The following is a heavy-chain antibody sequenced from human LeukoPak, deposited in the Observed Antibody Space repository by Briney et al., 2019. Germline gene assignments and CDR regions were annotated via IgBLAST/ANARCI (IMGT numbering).Heavy chain of an antibody. Sequence: GSLRFSCAASGFTFSDYYMSWIRQAPGEGLEWVSYISSSGSTIYYADSVKGRFTISRDNAKNSLYLQMNSLRAEDTAVYYCARARRWELLADPWGQGTLVTVSS. D-gene: IGHD1-26*01. CDR2: ISSSGSTI. CDR1: GFTFSDYY. V-gene: IGHV3-11*01. J-gene: IGHJ5*02. CDR3: ARARRWELLADP.